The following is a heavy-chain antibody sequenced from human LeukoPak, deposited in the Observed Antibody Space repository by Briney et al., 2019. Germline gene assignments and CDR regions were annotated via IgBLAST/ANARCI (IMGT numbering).Heavy chain of an antibody. CDR1: GGSISSYY. V-gene: IGHV4-4*07. J-gene: IGHJ6*03. Sequence: SETLSLTCTVSGGSISSYYWSWIRQPAGKGLEWIGRIYTSGSTNYNPSLKSRVTISVDTSKNQFSLKLSSVTAADTAVYYCARIHGDYVPNYYYYYYYMDVWGKGTTVTVSS. CDR3: ARIHGDYVPNYYYYYYYMDV. D-gene: IGHD4-17*01. CDR2: IYTSGST.